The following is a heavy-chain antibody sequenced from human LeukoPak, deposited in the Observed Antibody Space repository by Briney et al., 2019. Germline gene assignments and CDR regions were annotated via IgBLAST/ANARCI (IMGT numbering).Heavy chain of an antibody. V-gene: IGHV3-7*01. Sequence: GRSLRLSCAASGFTFSSYSMNWVRQAPGKGLEWVANIKQDGSEKYYVDSVKGRFTISRDNAKNSLYLQMNSLRAEDTAVYYCAREGPSVTPYYWGQGTLVTVSS. CDR2: IKQDGSEK. CDR1: GFTFSSYS. CDR3: AREGPSVTPYY. D-gene: IGHD4-17*01. J-gene: IGHJ4*02.